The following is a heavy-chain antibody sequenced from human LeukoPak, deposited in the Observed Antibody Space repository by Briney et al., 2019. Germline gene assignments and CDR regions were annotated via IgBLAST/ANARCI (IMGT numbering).Heavy chain of an antibody. CDR1: GFTFSSYG. D-gene: IGHD6-13*01. CDR3: AKEGEGSSMEN. J-gene: IGHJ4*02. V-gene: IGHV3-23*01. CDR2: ISGSGGST. Sequence: GGSLRLSCAASGFTFSSYGMSRVRQAPGKGLEWVSAISGSGGSTYYADSVKGRFTISRDNSKNTLYLQMNSLRAEDTAVYYCAKEGEGSSMENWGQGTLVTVSS.